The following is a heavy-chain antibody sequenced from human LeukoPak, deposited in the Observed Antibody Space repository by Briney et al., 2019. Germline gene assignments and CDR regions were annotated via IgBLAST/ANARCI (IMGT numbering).Heavy chain of an antibody. V-gene: IGHV4-4*07. J-gene: IGHJ3*02. CDR1: VGSISSYY. Sequence: PSETLSLTCTLAVGSISSYYWSWIRQPAGKGLEWIGRIYTSGSTNYNPSLKSRVTMSVDTSKNQFSLKLSSVTAADTAVYYCARDPSSSSQSDAFDIWGQGTMVTVSS. CDR3: ARDPSSSSQSDAFDI. CDR2: IYTSGST. D-gene: IGHD6-13*01.